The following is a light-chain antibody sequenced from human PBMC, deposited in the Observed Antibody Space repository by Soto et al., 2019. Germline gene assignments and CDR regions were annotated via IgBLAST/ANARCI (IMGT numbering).Light chain of an antibody. CDR2: EGS. Sequence: QSALTQPASVSGSPGQSITISCTGTSSDVGSYNLVSWYQQHPGKAPKLMIYEGSKRPSGVSNRVSGSKSGNTAYLTISGLEAEDEADYFCCSYAGSSTYVFGTGTKLTVL. V-gene: IGLV2-23*01. J-gene: IGLJ1*01. CDR3: CSYAGSSTYV. CDR1: SSDVGSYNL.